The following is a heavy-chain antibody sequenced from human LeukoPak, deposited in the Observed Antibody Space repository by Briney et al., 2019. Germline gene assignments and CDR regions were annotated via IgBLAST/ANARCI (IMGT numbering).Heavy chain of an antibody. CDR3: AREVPAARNFDY. CDR2: INHSGST. J-gene: IGHJ4*02. CDR1: GGSFSGYY. V-gene: IGHV4-34*01. Sequence: KPSGTLSLTCAVYGGSFSGYYWSWIRQPPGKGLEWIGEINHSGSTNYNPSLKSRVTISVDTSKNQFSLKLSSVTAADTAVYYCAREVPAARNFDYWGQGTLVTVSS. D-gene: IGHD2-2*01.